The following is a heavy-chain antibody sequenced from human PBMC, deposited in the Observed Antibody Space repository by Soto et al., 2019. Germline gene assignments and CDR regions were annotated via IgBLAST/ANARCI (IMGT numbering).Heavy chain of an antibody. Sequence: GWSLRLSCASSVFTFISYAMSWVRQAPGKGLEWVSAISGSGGSTYYADSVKGRFTISRDNSKNTLYLQMNSLRAEDTAVYYCAKDQTRIAVAGQSDYWGQGTLVTVSS. CDR1: VFTFISYA. CDR3: AKDQTRIAVAGQSDY. CDR2: ISGSGGST. J-gene: IGHJ4*02. V-gene: IGHV3-23*01. D-gene: IGHD6-19*01.